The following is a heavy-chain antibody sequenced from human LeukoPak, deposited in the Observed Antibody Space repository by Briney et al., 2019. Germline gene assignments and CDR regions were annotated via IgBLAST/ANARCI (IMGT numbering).Heavy chain of an antibody. CDR1: GFTFSSYG. CDR2: IRYDGSNK. Sequence: GGSLRLSRAASGFTFSSYGMHWVRQAPGKGLEWVAFIRYDGSNKYYADSVKGRFTISRDNSKNTLYLQMNSLRAEDTAVYYCARARRVYSSGWYSCGYWGQGTLVTVSS. V-gene: IGHV3-30*02. J-gene: IGHJ4*02. D-gene: IGHD6-19*01. CDR3: ARARRVYSSGWYSCGY.